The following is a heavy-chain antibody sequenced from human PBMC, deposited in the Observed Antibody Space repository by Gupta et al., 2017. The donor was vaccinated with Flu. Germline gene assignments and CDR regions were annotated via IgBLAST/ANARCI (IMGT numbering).Heavy chain of an antibody. D-gene: IGHD1-7*01. CDR2: ISSSGGQK. V-gene: IGHV3-21*01. Sequence: VQLVASGGGLVKPGGSLRLSCAASGFTFSSFGINWVRQAPGKGLQWISSISSSGGQKYYTDSVKGRFTISRDNADNSVHLQMSSLRAEDTAIYYCARRGNYLGDAFDVWGRGTMVTVSS. J-gene: IGHJ3*01. CDR3: ARRGNYLGDAFDV. CDR1: GFTFSSFG.